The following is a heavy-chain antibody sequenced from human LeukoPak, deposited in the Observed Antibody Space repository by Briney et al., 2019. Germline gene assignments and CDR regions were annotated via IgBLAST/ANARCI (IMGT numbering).Heavy chain of an antibody. J-gene: IGHJ3*02. CDR2: INPNSGGT. CDR3: ATCDPRRDDAFDI. D-gene: IGHD1-14*01. V-gene: IGHV1-2*02. CDR1: GYTFTGYY. Sequence: ASVKVSCKASGYTFTGYYMHWVRQAPGQGLEWMGWINPNSGGTNFAQNFQGRVTMTRDTSISTAYMELSRLRSDDTAVYYCATCDPRRDDAFDIWGQGTMVTVSS.